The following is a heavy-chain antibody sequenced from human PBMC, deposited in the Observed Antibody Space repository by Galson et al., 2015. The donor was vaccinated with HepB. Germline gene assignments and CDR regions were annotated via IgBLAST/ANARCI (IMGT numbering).Heavy chain of an antibody. D-gene: IGHD5-12*01. CDR2: IWYDGSNK. Sequence: SLRLSCAASGFTFSSYGMHWVRQAPGKGLEWVAVIWYDGSNKYYADSVKGRFTISRDNSKNTLYLQMNSLRSEDTAVYYCARASGYGQKMPDYYYYGMDVWGQGTTVTVSS. CDR3: ARASGYGQKMPDYYYYGMDV. V-gene: IGHV3-33*01. CDR1: GFTFSSYG. J-gene: IGHJ6*02.